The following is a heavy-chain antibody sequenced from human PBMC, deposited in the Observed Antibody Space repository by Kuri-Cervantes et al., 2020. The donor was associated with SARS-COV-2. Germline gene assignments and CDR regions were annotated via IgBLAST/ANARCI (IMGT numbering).Heavy chain of an antibody. J-gene: IGHJ4*02. CDR3: ASAVAGLFDY. V-gene: IGHV3-72*01. D-gene: IGHD6-19*01. CDR2: TRNKANSYTT. Sequence: GESLKISCAASGFTFSNAWMSWVRQAPGKGLEWVGRTRNKANSYTTEYAASVKGRFTISRDDSKNSLYLQMNSLKTEDTAMYYCASAVAGLFDYWGQGTLVTVSS. CDR1: GFTFSNAW.